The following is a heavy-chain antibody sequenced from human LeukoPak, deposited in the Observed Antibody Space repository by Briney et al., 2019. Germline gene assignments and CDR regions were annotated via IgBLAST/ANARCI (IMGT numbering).Heavy chain of an antibody. D-gene: IGHD3-16*02. V-gene: IGHV4-4*07. CDR3: ASTYYDYVWGSYRQGHFDY. CDR2: IYTSGST. CDR1: GGSLSSYY. J-gene: IGHJ4*02. Sequence: SETLSLTCTVSGGSLSSYYWSWLRQPAGKGLEWIGRIYTSGSTNYNPSLKRRVTMSVDTSKNQFSLKLSSVTAADTAVYYCASTYYDYVWGSYRQGHFDYWGQGTLVTVSS.